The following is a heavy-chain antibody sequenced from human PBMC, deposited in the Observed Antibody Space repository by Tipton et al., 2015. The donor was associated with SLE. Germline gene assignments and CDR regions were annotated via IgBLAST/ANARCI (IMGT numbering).Heavy chain of an antibody. CDR3: ARHDTNYGRNWFDP. CDR1: GGSISSGGYY. Sequence: TLSLTCTVSGGSISSGGYYWSWIRQHPGKGLAWIGYIYYSGSTYYNPSLQSRVTMSVDTSKNHFSLKLSSVTAADTAVYYCARHDTNYGRNWFDPWGQGTLVTVSS. CDR2: IYYSGST. V-gene: IGHV4-31*03. D-gene: IGHD2-8*01. J-gene: IGHJ5*02.